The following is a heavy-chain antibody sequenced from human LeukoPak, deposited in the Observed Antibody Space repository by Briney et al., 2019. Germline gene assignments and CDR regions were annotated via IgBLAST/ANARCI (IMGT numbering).Heavy chain of an antibody. Sequence: ASVRDSCKACGGTFSSYAISWVRQAPGQGLEGMGGIIPIFGTANYAKKLQGRVTITTDESTSTAYMELSSLRSEDTAGYYCAGDGMERNARGFDYWRQGTLVSVP. V-gene: IGHV1-69*05. D-gene: IGHD1-1*01. J-gene: IGHJ4*02. CDR3: AGDGMERNARGFDY. CDR2: IIPIFGTA. CDR1: GGTFSSYA.